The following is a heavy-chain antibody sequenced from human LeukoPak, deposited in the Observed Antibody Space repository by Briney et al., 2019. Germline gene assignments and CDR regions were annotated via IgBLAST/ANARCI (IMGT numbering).Heavy chain of an antibody. Sequence: GRSLRLSCAASGFTFSSYAMHWVRQAPGKGLEWVAVISYDGSNTYYADSVKGRFTISRDNSKNTLYLQMNSLRAEDTAVYYCAKVPPGVDFWSGYPDDYWGQGTLVTVSS. D-gene: IGHD3-3*01. J-gene: IGHJ4*02. CDR2: ISYDGSNT. CDR1: GFTFSSYA. CDR3: AKVPPGVDFWSGYPDDY. V-gene: IGHV3-30-3*01.